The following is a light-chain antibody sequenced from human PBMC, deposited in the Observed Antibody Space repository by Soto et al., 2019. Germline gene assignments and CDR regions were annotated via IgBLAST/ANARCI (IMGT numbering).Light chain of an antibody. J-gene: IGLJ1*01. CDR2: DVS. Sequence: QSVLTQPASVSGSPGQSITLSCTGTSSDVGGYDYVSWYQQHPGKAPKILIYDVSNRPSGVSNRFSGSKSGNTASLTISGLQAEDEADYYCSSYRRSSSSYVFGTGTKVTVL. V-gene: IGLV2-14*01. CDR1: SSDVGGYDY. CDR3: SSYRRSSSSYV.